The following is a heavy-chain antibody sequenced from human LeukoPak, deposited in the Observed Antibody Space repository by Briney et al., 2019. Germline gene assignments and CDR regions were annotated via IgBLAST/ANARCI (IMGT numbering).Heavy chain of an antibody. CDR1: GYTFTGYY. V-gene: IGHV1-2*02. CDR2: INPNSGGT. CDR3: ATHGVYCSSTSCYLDY. J-gene: IGHJ4*02. Sequence: ASVKVSCKASGYTFTGYYMHWVRQAPGQGLEWMGWINPNSGGTNYAQKFQGRVTMTRDTSINTAYMELSRLRSDDTAVYYCATHGVYCSSTSCYLDYWGQGTLVTVSS. D-gene: IGHD2-2*01.